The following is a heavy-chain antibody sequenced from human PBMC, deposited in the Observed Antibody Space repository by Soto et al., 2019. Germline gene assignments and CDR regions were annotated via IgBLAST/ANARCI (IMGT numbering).Heavy chain of an antibody. CDR3: ASSLAASGYYYYYGTDV. J-gene: IGHJ6*02. Sequence: ASVKVSWKASGCTFTGYYMHWVRQAPGQGLEWMGCVNPNSGGTNYAQKFQGRVTMTRDTSISTAYMELSRLRSDDTAVYFCASSLAASGYYYYYGTDVWFQCTTVTVS. V-gene: IGHV1-2*02. D-gene: IGHD6-13*01. CDR1: GCTFTGYY. CDR2: VNPNSGGT.